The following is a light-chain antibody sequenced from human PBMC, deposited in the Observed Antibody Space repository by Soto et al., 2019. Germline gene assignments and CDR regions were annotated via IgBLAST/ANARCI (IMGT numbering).Light chain of an antibody. J-gene: IGLJ3*02. CDR1: SSNIGPGYD. CDR3: QSFDNSLSGSWV. Sequence: QSVLTQPPSVSGAPGQRVTISCTGSSSNIGPGYDVHWYQQHPGTAPKFLIYDNNKRPSGVPDRFSGSKSGTSASLAITGLQAEDEATYYCQSFDNSLSGSWVFGGGTQLTVL. CDR2: DNN. V-gene: IGLV1-40*01.